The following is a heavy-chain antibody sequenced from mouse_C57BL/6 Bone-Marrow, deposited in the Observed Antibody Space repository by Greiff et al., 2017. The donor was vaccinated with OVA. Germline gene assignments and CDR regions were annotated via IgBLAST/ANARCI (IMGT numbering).Heavy chain of an antibody. V-gene: IGHV1-85*01. CDR1: GYTFTSYD. CDR2: IYPRDGST. CDR3: ARSYYGSTFYAMDY. Sequence: VKVVESGPELVKPGASVKLSCKASGYTFTSYDINWVKQRPGQGLEWIGWIYPRDGSTKYNEKFKGKATLTVDTSSSTAYMELHSLTSEDSAVYFCARSYYGSTFYAMDYWGQGTSVTVSS. D-gene: IGHD1-1*01. J-gene: IGHJ4*01.